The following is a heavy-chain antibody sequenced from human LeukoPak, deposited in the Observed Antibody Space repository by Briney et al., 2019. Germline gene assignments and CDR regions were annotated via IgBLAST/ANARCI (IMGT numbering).Heavy chain of an antibody. D-gene: IGHD3-22*01. CDR1: GLTFRSDD. J-gene: IGHJ4*02. CDR3: ARRDRSGYGFDY. CDR2: ISANSDYI. Sequence: GGSLRLSCAASGLTFRSDDMNWVRQSPGKGLEWVSSISANSDYIYYADSVRGRFTISRDNAENSLYLQMNSLGAEDTAVYYCARRDRSGYGFDYWGQGTLVTVSS. V-gene: IGHV3-21*01.